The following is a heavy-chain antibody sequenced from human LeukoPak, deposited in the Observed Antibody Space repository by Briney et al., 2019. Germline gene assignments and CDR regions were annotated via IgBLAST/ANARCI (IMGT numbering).Heavy chain of an antibody. V-gene: IGHV1-2*06. CDR2: INPNSDGT. CDR3: AREDYYDFWSGYYTYSYFDY. CDR1: GCTFTGYY. Sequence: ASVKVSCKASGCTFTGYYMHWLRQAPGQGLEWMGRINPNSDGTNYAQKFQGRVTMTRDTSISTAYMELSRLRSDDTAVYYCAREDYYDFWSGYYTYSYFDYWGQGTLVTVSS. D-gene: IGHD3-3*01. J-gene: IGHJ4*02.